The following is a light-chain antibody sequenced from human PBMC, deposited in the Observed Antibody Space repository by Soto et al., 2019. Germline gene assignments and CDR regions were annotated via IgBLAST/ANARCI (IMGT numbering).Light chain of an antibody. CDR3: QQYDTSPWT. J-gene: IGKJ1*01. CDR2: GAS. CDR1: QSVSSTY. Sequence: EIVLTQSPGTLSLSPGDRVTLSCRASQSVSSTYLAWNQQTPGQAPRLLIYGASSRATGIPDRFSGSGSGTGFTLTISRLEPEDFAVYYCQQYDTSPWTFGQGTRVEIK. V-gene: IGKV3-20*01.